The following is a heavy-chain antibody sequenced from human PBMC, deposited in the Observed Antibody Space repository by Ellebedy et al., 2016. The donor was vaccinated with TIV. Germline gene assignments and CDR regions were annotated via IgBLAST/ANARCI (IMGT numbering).Heavy chain of an antibody. Sequence: GGSLRLXXAASGFSFSSYGMSWVRQAPGKGLEWVSFISGSGGTTDYADSVKGRFTISRDNSKNTLYLQMNSLRVEDTAIYYCSKDLPWILEVPDYWGQGTLVTVSS. CDR3: SKDLPWILEVPDY. CDR1: GFSFSSYG. J-gene: IGHJ4*02. CDR2: ISGSGGTT. V-gene: IGHV3-23*01. D-gene: IGHD3-3*01.